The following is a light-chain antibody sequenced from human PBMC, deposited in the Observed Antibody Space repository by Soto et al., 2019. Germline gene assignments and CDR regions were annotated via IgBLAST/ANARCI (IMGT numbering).Light chain of an antibody. Sequence: EVVLSQSLATLSLSPGERATLSCRASQSVSSYLAWYQQKPGQAPRLLIYDASNRATGIPARFSGSGSGTDFTLTISSLEPEDFAVYYCQQGSNWPLTFGGGTKVDIK. CDR2: DAS. V-gene: IGKV3-11*01. CDR3: QQGSNWPLT. J-gene: IGKJ4*01. CDR1: QSVSSY.